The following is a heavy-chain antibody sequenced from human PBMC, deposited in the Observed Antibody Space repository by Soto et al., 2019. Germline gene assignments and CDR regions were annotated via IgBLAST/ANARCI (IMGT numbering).Heavy chain of an antibody. CDR3: ARLDCGGDCYYYYYDGMDV. CDR2: IYSGGST. Sequence: GGSLRLSCAASGFTVSSNYMSWVRQAPGKGLEWVSVIYSGGSTYYADSVKGRFTISRDNSKNTLYLQMNSLRAEDTAVYYCARLDCGGDCYYYYYDGMDVWGQGTTVTVSS. CDR1: GFTVSSNY. V-gene: IGHV3-66*01. D-gene: IGHD2-21*02. J-gene: IGHJ6*02.